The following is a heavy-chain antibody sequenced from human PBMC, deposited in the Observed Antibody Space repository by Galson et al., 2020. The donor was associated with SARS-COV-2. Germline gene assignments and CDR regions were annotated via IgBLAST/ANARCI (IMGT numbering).Heavy chain of an antibody. CDR3: ARVQWWATIVSDF. D-gene: IGHD2-15*01. CDR1: GYNFIDYY. CDR2: MNSKSGGS. J-gene: IGHJ4*02. Sequence: ASVTVSCKTSGYNFIDYYIQWVRQAPGQGLEWMGWMNSKSGGSNYAQKFKDRVTMTTDRSINTVYMELTGLRPDDTAVYFCARVQWWATIVSDFWGQGTLVTVSS. V-gene: IGHV1-2*02.